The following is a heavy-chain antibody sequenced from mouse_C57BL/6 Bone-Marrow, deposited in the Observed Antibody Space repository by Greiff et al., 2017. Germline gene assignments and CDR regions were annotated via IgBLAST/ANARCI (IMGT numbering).Heavy chain of an antibody. CDR3: ARRGARRGFAY. Sequence: QVQLKESGAELARPGASVKLSCKASGYTFTSYGISWVKQRTGQGLEWIGEIYPRSGNTYYNEKFKGKATLTADNSSSTAYMELRSLTSEDSAVYFCARRGARRGFAYWGQGTLVTVAA. CDR2: IYPRSGNT. V-gene: IGHV1-81*01. J-gene: IGHJ3*01. D-gene: IGHD2-12*01. CDR1: GYTFTSYG.